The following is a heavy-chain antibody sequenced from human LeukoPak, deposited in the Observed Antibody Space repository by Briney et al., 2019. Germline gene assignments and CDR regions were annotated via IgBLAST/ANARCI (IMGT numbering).Heavy chain of an antibody. Sequence: WASVKVSCKASGYTFTSYDINWVRQATGQGLEWMGWMNPNSGNTGYAQKFQGRVTMTRNTPISTAYMELSSLRSEDTAVYYCVRMSGYCSGGSCYGNNWFDPWGQGTLVTVSS. D-gene: IGHD2-15*01. V-gene: IGHV1-8*01. J-gene: IGHJ5*02. CDR2: MNPNSGNT. CDR1: GYTFTSYD. CDR3: VRMSGYCSGGSCYGNNWFDP.